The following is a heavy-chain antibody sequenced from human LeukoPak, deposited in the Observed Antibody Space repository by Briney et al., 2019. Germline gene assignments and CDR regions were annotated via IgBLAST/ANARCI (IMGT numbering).Heavy chain of an antibody. CDR2: ISSSGSTI. Sequence: PGGSMRLSCAASGFTFSSYEMNWVRQAPGKGLEWVSYISSSGSTIYYAASVKGRFTISRDNAKSSLYLQMNSLRAEDTAVYYCARDPYYGDYVVWGQGTLVTVSS. CDR3: ARDPYYGDYVV. V-gene: IGHV3-48*03. J-gene: IGHJ4*02. D-gene: IGHD4-17*01. CDR1: GFTFSSYE.